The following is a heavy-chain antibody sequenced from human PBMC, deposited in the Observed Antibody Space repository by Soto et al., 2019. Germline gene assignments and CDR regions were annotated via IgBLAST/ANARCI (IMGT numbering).Heavy chain of an antibody. CDR3: ARGPDYYDSSGHWYFDL. V-gene: IGHV1-69*01. Sequence: QVQLVQSGAEVKKPGSSVKVSCKASGGTFSSYAISWVRQAPGQGLEWMGGIIPIFGTANYAQKFQGRVTITADESTSTAYMGLSSLRSEDTAVYYCARGPDYYDSSGHWYFDLWGRGTLVTVSS. CDR2: IIPIFGTA. D-gene: IGHD3-22*01. J-gene: IGHJ2*01. CDR1: GGTFSSYA.